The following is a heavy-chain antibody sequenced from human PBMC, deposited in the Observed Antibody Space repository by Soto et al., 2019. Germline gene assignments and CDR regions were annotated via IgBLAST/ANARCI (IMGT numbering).Heavy chain of an antibody. Sequence: GWSLRLSCAASGFTFSSHAMHLVRQAPGKGLEWVTVISYEGSNKYYADSVQGRFNISRENSKNTLYLQMNSLRAEDTAVYYCVRDQWVGCTSDVCYPLEYWGQGTLVTVSS. CDR1: GFTFSSHA. D-gene: IGHD2-8*01. CDR2: ISYEGSNK. CDR3: VRDQWVGCTSDVCYPLEY. V-gene: IGHV3-30-3*01. J-gene: IGHJ4*02.